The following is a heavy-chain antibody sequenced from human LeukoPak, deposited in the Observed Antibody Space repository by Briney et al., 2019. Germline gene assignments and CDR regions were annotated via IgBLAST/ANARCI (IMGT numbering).Heavy chain of an antibody. J-gene: IGHJ4*02. CDR1: GFTFSSYG. D-gene: IGHD2-2*01. Sequence: PGRSLRLSCAASGFTFSSYGMPWVRQAPGKGLEWVAVIWYDGSNKYYADSVKGRFTISRDNSKNTLYLQMNSLRAEDTAVYYCARDRAQYQLPVYFFDYWGQGTLVTVSS. CDR2: IWYDGSNK. CDR3: ARDRAQYQLPVYFFDY. V-gene: IGHV3-33*01.